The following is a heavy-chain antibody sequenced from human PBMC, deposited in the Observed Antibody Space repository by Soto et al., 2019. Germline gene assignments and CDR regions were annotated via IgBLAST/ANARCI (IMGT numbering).Heavy chain of an antibody. CDR1: GFIFSTYA. D-gene: IGHD3-22*01. Sequence: QVQLVESGGGVVQPGRSLRLSCAASGFIFSTYAMHWVRQAPGKGLEWVTFISYDGRNKYYADSVKDRFTISRDNSKNTLYLLMNILRTEDTAVYYCAREYDSSGYGYDAFDIWGQGTMVTVSS. V-gene: IGHV3-30*04. CDR3: AREYDSSGYGYDAFDI. J-gene: IGHJ3*02. CDR2: ISYDGRNK.